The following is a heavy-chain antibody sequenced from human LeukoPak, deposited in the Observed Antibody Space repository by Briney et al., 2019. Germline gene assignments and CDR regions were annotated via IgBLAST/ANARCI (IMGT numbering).Heavy chain of an antibody. D-gene: IGHD3/OR15-3a*01. J-gene: IGHJ3*01. CDR1: GFTLSDSY. Sequence: GSLRLSCGASGFTLSDSYMSWIRQAPGKGLEWVSYILMSTNYTSYAASVKGRFTISRDNAKNSLYLQMNSLRAEDTALYYCAKEGGTRGTFDVWGRGTMVTVSS. V-gene: IGHV3-11*05. CDR3: AKEGGTRGTFDV. CDR2: ILMSTNYT.